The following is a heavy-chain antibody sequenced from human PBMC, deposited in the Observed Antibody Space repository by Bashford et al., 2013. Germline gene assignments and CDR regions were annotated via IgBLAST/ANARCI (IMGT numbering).Heavy chain of an antibody. CDR1: GFTFSSYA. D-gene: IGHD2-15*01. CDR3: ARGGYCGGGRCRYGMDV. V-gene: IGHV3-21*04. Sequence: GGSLRLSCAASGFTFSSYAMNWVRQAPGKGLEWVSSIDYGSRYIFYADSVKGRFTISRDNAKNSLYLQMNSLKTEDTAVYYCARGGYCGGGRCRYGMDVWGQGTTVTVSS. CDR2: IDYGSRYI. J-gene: IGHJ6*02.